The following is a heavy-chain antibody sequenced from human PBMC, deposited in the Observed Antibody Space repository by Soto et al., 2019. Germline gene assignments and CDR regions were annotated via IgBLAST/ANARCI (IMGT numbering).Heavy chain of an antibody. CDR1: GGTISSYY. V-gene: IGHV4-59*01. Sequence: PSETLSLTCTVSGGTISSYYWSWIRQPPGKGLEWIGYIYYSGSTNYNPSLKSRVTISVDTSKNQFSLKLSSVTAADTAVYYCASTISADAFDIWGQGTMVTVSS. J-gene: IGHJ3*02. CDR2: IYYSGST. D-gene: IGHD3-3*01. CDR3: ASTISADAFDI.